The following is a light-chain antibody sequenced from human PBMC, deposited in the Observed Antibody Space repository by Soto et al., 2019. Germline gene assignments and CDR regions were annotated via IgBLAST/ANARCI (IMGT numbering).Light chain of an antibody. J-gene: IGKJ5*01. V-gene: IGKV3-11*01. CDR3: QQRSNWPLIT. Sequence: EIVVTQSAATLSWSPGERATLSWGASQSVSSYLAWYQQKPGQAPRLLIYDASNRATGIPARFSGSGSGTDFTLTISSLEPEDFAVYYGQQRSNWPLITFGQGTRLEIK. CDR2: DAS. CDR1: QSVSSY.